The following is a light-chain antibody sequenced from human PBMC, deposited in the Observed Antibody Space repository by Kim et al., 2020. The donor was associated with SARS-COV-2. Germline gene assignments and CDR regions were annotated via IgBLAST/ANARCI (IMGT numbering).Light chain of an antibody. V-gene: IGLV3-1*01. CDR1: KLGNKY. CDR2: PDS. J-gene: IGLJ2*01. Sequence: SAAPGQTASITCSGDKLGNKYASWYQQKPGQSPVLVIYPDSTRPSGIPERFSGSNSGNTATLTISGTQAMDEADYYCQAWDSSTVVFGGGTQLTVL. CDR3: QAWDSSTVV.